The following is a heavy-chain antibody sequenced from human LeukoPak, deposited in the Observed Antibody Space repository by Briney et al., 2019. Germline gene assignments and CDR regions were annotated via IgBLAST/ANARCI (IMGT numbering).Heavy chain of an antibody. CDR3: ARGDFDY. CDR2: AFSDGRT. CDR1: GITVSTNY. V-gene: IGHV3-53*01. Sequence: GGSLRLSCAASGITVSTNYMSWVRQAPGKGLEWVSIAFSDGRTFYANSVKGRFTISRDSSKNTVFLQMNSLRAEDTAVYYCARGDFDYWGQGTLVTVSS. J-gene: IGHJ4*02.